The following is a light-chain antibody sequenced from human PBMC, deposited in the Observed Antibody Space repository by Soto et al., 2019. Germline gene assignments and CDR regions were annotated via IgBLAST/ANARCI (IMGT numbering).Light chain of an antibody. Sequence: QSVLTQPASLSGSPGQSIPISCTGTSSDVGGYNYFSWNQKHQGKAPKPMIYDVSNRPSGVSNRFSGSKSGNSASLTISGLQSEDEADYYCSSYTSSSTRGYVFGTGTKVTVL. CDR1: SSDVGGYNY. J-gene: IGLJ1*01. CDR3: SSYTSSSTRGYV. V-gene: IGLV2-14*01. CDR2: DVS.